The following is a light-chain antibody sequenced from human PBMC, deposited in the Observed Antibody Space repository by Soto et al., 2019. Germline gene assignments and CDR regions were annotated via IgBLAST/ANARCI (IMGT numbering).Light chain of an antibody. CDR2: GAS. CDR1: QSVSSH. Sequence: EGVLTPSAATLSLSPGDRATLSCRASQSVSSHLAWFQQRPGQAPRLLIYGASNRATGIPARFSGRGSGTDFTLTISSLEPEDFAVYYCQQRSSAITFGQGTRLEIK. J-gene: IGKJ5*01. V-gene: IGKV3-11*01. CDR3: QQRSSAIT.